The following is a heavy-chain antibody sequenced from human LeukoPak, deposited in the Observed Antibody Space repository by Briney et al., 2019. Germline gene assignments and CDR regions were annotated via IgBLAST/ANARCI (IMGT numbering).Heavy chain of an antibody. CDR2: VNWNGGGT. D-gene: IGHD6-19*01. J-gene: IGHJ4*02. Sequence: GGSLRLSCAASGFTFDVHGMSWVRHAPGKGLEWVSGVNWNGGGTGYTDSVKGRYTISRDNTKNCLYLQMHSLRAEDTAVYYCAGGDRNGWYFDNWGQGTLVTVSS. V-gene: IGHV3-20*04. CDR3: AGGDRNGWYFDN. CDR1: GFTFDVHG.